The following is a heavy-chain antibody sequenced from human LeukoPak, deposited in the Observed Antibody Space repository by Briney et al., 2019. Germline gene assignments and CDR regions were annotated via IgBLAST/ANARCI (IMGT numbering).Heavy chain of an antibody. V-gene: IGHV4-59*01. D-gene: IGHD6-19*01. Sequence: PSETLSLTCTVSGGSISSYYWSWIRQPPGKGLERFGYIYYSGSTNYNPSLNSRVTISVDTSKNQFSLKLSSVTAADTAVYYCARCGSGPRHYYYYYMDVWGKGTTVTVSS. CDR3: ARCGSGPRHYYYYYMDV. CDR1: GGSISSYY. CDR2: IYYSGST. J-gene: IGHJ6*03.